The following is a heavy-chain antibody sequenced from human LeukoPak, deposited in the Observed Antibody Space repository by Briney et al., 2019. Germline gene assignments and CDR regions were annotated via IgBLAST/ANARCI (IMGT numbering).Heavy chain of an antibody. D-gene: IGHD3-22*01. Sequence: SETLSLTCAVYSGSFSGYYWSWIRQPPGKGLEWIGEINHSGSTNYNPSLKSRVTISVDTSKNQFSLKLSSVTAADTAVYYCARRLITMIVVVIAVPYFDYWGQGTLVTVSS. V-gene: IGHV4-34*01. CDR1: SGSFSGYY. J-gene: IGHJ4*02. CDR2: INHSGST. CDR3: ARRLITMIVVVIAVPYFDY.